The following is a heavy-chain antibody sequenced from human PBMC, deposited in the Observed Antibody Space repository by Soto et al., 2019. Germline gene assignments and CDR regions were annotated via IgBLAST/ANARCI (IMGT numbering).Heavy chain of an antibody. Sequence: GGSLRLSCAASGSTFSSYWMHWVRQTPGKGLVWVSRINSDGSSTNYADSVKGRFTISRDNAKNTLYLQMNSLRAEDTAVYYCALILATTGSFDNWGQGTLVTVSS. V-gene: IGHV3-74*01. D-gene: IGHD5-12*01. J-gene: IGHJ4*02. CDR3: ALILATTGSFDN. CDR1: GSTFSSYW. CDR2: INSDGSST.